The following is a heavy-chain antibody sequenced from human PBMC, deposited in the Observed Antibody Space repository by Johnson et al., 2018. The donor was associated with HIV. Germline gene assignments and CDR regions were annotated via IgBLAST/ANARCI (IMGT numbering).Heavy chain of an antibody. CDR2: IYSGGNT. D-gene: IGHD4-23*01. J-gene: IGHJ3*02. Sequence: VLLVESGGGVVQPGGSLRLSCAASGFTVRSNYMSWVRQAPGKGLEWVSVIYSGGNTYYADSVRGRFTISRDNSKNTLYLQMNSLRAEDTAVYYCAKSPGKDHGGNSGGIDIWGQGTMVTVSA. CDR1: GFTVRSNY. CDR3: AKSPGKDHGGNSGGIDI. V-gene: IGHV3-66*01.